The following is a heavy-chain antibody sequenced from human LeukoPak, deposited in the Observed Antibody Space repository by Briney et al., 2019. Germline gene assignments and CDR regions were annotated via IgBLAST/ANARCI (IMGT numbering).Heavy chain of an antibody. Sequence: PSETLSLTCTVSGGSISSYYWSWIRQPPGKGLEWIGYIYYSGSTNYNPSLKSRVTISVDTSKNQFSLKLSSVTAADTAVYYCARAPAEEAWFDPWGQGTLVTVSS. CDR2: IYYSGST. CDR3: ARAPAEEAWFDP. J-gene: IGHJ5*02. V-gene: IGHV4-59*01. CDR1: GGSISSYY.